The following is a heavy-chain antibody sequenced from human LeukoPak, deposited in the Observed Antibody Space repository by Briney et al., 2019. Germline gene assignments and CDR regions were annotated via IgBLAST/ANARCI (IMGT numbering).Heavy chain of an antibody. D-gene: IGHD5-18*01. J-gene: IGHJ4*02. CDR2: IYHSGST. CDR3: ASYSYPLYYFDY. Sequence: PSETLSLTCTVSGYSISSGYYWGWIRQPPGKGLEWIGSIYHSGSTYYNPSLKSRVTISVDTSKNQFSLKLSSVTAADTAVYYCASYSYPLYYFDYWGQGTLVTVSS. CDR1: GYSISSGYY. V-gene: IGHV4-38-2*02.